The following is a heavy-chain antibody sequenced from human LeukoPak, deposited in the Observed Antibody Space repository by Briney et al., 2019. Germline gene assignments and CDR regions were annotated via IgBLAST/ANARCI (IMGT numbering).Heavy chain of an antibody. CDR1: GYSISSGYY. Sequence: PSETLSLTCAVSGYSISSGYYWGWIRQPPGKGLEWIGSIYHSGSTYYNPSLKSRVTVSVDTSKNQFALKLSSVTAADTAVYYCARDRWYGSSYSGSWYFDYWGQGTLVTVSS. D-gene: IGHD6-13*01. V-gene: IGHV4-38-2*02. J-gene: IGHJ4*02. CDR2: IYHSGST. CDR3: ARDRWYGSSYSGSWYFDY.